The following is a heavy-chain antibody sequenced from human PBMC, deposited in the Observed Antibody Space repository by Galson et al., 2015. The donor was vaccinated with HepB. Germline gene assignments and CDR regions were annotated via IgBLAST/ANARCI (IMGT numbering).Heavy chain of an antibody. D-gene: IGHD2-21*02. CDR3: ARDYVICGGDCYSPGAFDI. CDR1: GFTFSSYA. J-gene: IGHJ3*02. V-gene: IGHV3-23*01. CDR2: ISGSGGST. Sequence: LRLSCAASGFTFSSYAMSWVRQAPGKGLEWVSAISGSGGSTYYADSVKGRFTISRDNSKNTLYLQMNSLRAEDTAVYYCARDYVICGGDCYSPGAFDIWGQGTMVTVSS.